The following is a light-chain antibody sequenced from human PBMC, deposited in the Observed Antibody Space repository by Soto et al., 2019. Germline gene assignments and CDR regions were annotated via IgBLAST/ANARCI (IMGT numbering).Light chain of an antibody. Sequence: EIVLTQSPGILSLSPGQRVTLSCRASQSVSNDFLAWYQQKPGQAPRLLIYGASTRATDVPDRFSGSGSGADFTLTISRLEPEDFAGYYCQQYGSSPPRTFGQGTKVDMK. CDR3: QQYGSSPPRT. CDR2: GAS. V-gene: IGKV3-20*01. J-gene: IGKJ1*01. CDR1: QSVSNDF.